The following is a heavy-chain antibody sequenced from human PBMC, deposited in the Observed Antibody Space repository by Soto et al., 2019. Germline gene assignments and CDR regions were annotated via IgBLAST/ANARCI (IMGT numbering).Heavy chain of an antibody. Sequence: SETLSLTCAVYGGSFSGYYWSWILQPPGKGLEWIGEINHSGGTNYNPSLKSRVTISVDTSKNQFSLKLSSVTAADTAVYYCARSGYGSGSYYRSTHYYAMDVWGQGTTVTVSS. CDR1: GGSFSGYY. J-gene: IGHJ6*02. V-gene: IGHV4-34*01. CDR2: INHSGGT. D-gene: IGHD3-10*01. CDR3: ARSGYGSGSYYRSTHYYAMDV.